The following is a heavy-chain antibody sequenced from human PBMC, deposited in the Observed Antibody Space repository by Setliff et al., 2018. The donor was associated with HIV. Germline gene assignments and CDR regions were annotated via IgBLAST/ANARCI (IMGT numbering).Heavy chain of an antibody. V-gene: IGHV4-34*01. D-gene: IGHD6-19*01. CDR1: GGSFRGYY. J-gene: IGHJ6*03. CDR3: TREAVAGDYYYYMDV. Sequence: PSETLSLTCAVDGGSFRGYYWTWIRQPPGKGLEWIGEIYHSGNANYNPSLKSRVTISLDTSKNQFSLKLSSVAAADTAVYYCTREAVAGDYYYYMDVWGKGTTVTVSS. CDR2: IYHSGNA.